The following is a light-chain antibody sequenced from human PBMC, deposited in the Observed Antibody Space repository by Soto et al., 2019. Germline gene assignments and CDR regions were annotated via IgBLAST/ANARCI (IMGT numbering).Light chain of an antibody. CDR3: EQSYSTLLFT. Sequence: DIQMTQSPSSLSASVGDSVTITCRASQSISSSLNWYQQKPGKAPQLLISGASSLQSGVPSRFSASGSGTDFTLTISSLQPEDFATYYCEQSYSTLLFTFGPGTKVDIK. J-gene: IGKJ3*01. CDR1: QSISSS. CDR2: GAS. V-gene: IGKV1-39*01.